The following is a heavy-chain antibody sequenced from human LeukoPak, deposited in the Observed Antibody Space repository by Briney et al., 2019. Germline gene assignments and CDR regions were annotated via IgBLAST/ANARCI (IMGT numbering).Heavy chain of an antibody. V-gene: IGHV4-38-2*01. J-gene: IGHJ4*02. CDR3: ARLKIGDTGVY. D-gene: IGHD5-18*01. CDR2: IYHSGST. Sequence: PSETLSLTCAVSGYSISSGYYWGWIRQPPGQGLEWIGSIYHSGSTYYNPSLKSRVTISVDTSKNQFSLKLSSVTAADTAVYYCARLKIGDTGVYWGQGTLVTVSS. CDR1: GYSISSGYY.